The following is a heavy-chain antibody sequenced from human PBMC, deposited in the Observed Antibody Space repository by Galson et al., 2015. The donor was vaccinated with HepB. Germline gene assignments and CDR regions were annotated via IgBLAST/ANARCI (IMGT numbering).Heavy chain of an antibody. J-gene: IGHJ3*02. CDR2: MLSEGSSI. CDR3: ARAYAPTPDTFDI. V-gene: IGHV3-30-3*01. Sequence: SLRLSCAASGFTFSSYAMHWVRQAPGKGLEWVAAMLSEGSSIYYADSVKGRFTISRDNSKNTLYLQMNSLRAEDTAVYCCARAYAPTPDTFDIWGQGTMVTVSS. D-gene: IGHD2-2*01. CDR1: GFTFSSYA.